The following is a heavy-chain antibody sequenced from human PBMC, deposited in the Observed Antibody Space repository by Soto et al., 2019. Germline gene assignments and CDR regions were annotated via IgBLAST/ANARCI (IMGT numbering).Heavy chain of an antibody. Sequence: PSAPLSPTFSGYSRASSAHSCTWWWQPPCTGLEWIGEINHSGSTNYNPSLKSRVTISVDTSKNQFSLKLTSVTAADTAVYYCARDKITGLFDYWGQGTLVTVSS. D-gene: IGHD2-8*02. CDR1: SRASSAHS. CDR3: ARDKITGLFDY. J-gene: IGHJ4*02. CDR2: INHSGST. V-gene: IGHV4-34*01.